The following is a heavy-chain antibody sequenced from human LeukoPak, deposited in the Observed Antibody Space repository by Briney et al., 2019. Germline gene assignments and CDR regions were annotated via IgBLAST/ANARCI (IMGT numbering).Heavy chain of an antibody. CDR1: GGSISSGGYY. V-gene: IGHV4-31*03. D-gene: IGHD3-10*01. Sequence: SQTLSLTCTVSGGSISSGGYYWSWIRQHPGTGLEWIGYIYYSGSTYYNPSLKSRVTISVDTSKNQFSLKLSSVTAADTAVYYCASTYGSGSYPTLLWGQGTLVTVSS. J-gene: IGHJ4*02. CDR3: ASTYGSGSYPTLL. CDR2: IYYSGST.